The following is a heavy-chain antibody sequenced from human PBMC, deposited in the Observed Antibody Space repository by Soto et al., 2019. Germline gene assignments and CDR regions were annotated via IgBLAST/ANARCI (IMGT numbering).Heavy chain of an antibody. V-gene: IGHV3-23*01. CDR1: GFTFSSYA. J-gene: IGHJ4*02. D-gene: IGHD6-19*01. Sequence: PGVSLRLSCAASGFTFSSYAMSWVRQAPGKGLEWVSAISGSGGSTYYADSVKGRFTISRDNSKNTLYLQMNSLRAEDTAVYYCASTCDSGCLHVGYWGQGTLVTVSS. CDR2: ISGSGGST. CDR3: ASTCDSGCLHVGY.